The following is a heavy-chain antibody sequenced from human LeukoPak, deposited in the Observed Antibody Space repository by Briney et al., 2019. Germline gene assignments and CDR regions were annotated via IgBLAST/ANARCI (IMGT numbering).Heavy chain of an antibody. V-gene: IGHV1-46*01. J-gene: IGHJ6*03. Sequence: AAVKVSCKASGYTFTSYYMRWVRQAPGQGLEWMGIINPSGGSTSYAQKFQGRVTMTRDMSTSTVYMELSSLRSEDTAVYYCARDPAYGDYDEVYYYYYMDVWGKGTTVTVSS. CDR1: GYTFTSYY. CDR3: ARDPAYGDYDEVYYYYYMDV. CDR2: INPSGGST. D-gene: IGHD4-17*01.